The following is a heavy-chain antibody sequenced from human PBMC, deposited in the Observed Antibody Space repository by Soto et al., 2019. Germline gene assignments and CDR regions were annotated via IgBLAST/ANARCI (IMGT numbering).Heavy chain of an antibody. D-gene: IGHD5-18*01. CDR3: AAGSGDNYGVHVY. CDR1: GFTFSSYA. CDR2: ISGSGGST. J-gene: IGHJ4*02. V-gene: IGHV3-23*01. Sequence: GGSLRLSCAASGFTFSSYAMSWVRQAPGKGLEWVSAISGSGGSTYYADSVKGRFTISRDNSKDTLDLQMSSLRAEDTAVYYCAAGSGDNYGVHVYWGQGTLVTVSS.